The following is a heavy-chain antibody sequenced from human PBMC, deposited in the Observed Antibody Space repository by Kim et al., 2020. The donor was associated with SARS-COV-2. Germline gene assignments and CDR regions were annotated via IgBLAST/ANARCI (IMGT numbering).Heavy chain of an antibody. J-gene: IGHJ6*02. CDR2: ISAYNGNT. Sequence: ASVKVSCKASGYTFTSYGISWVRQAPGQGLEWMGWISAYNGNTNYAQKLQGRVTMTTDTSTSTAYMELRSLRSDDTAVYYCARDNWGGVLDYYDSSGYPYYYYGMDVWGQGTTVTVSS. D-gene: IGHD3-22*01. CDR3: ARDNWGGVLDYYDSSGYPYYYYGMDV. V-gene: IGHV1-18*04. CDR1: GYTFTSYG.